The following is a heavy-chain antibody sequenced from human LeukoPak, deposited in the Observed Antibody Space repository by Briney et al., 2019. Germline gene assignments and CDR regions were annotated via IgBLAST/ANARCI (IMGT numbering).Heavy chain of an antibody. CDR2: ISDSGGNT. J-gene: IGHJ4*02. Sequence: GGSLRLSCAASGFTFSNQPMTWVRQAPGKGLEWVSGISDSGGNTYYADSVKGRFTISRDNSKNTLYLQMNSLKAEDTALYYCAKGRGLVSPDDHWGQGTLVTVSS. CDR1: GFTFSNQP. V-gene: IGHV3-23*01. D-gene: IGHD3/OR15-3a*01. CDR3: AKGRGLVSPDDH.